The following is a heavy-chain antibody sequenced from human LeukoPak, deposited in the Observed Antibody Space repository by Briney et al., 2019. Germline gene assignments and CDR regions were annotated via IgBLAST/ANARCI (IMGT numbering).Heavy chain of an antibody. J-gene: IGHJ6*03. CDR2: ISSSSSYI. CDR3: ARDGGYCSSTSCQHYYYYMDV. Sequence: GGSLRLSCETSGFTLSSYSMNWVRQAPGKGLEWVSSISSSSSYIYYADSVKGRFTISRDNAKNSLYLQMNSLRAEDTAVYYCARDGGYCSSTSCQHYYYYMDVWGKGTTVTISS. CDR1: GFTLSSYS. D-gene: IGHD2-2*01. V-gene: IGHV3-21*01.